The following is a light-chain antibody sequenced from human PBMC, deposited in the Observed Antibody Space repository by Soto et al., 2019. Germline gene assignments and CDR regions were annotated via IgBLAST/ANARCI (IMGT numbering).Light chain of an antibody. CDR2: GAS. CDR3: QQYGSSPWP. CDR1: QSVSSSY. Sequence: EIVLTQSPGTLSLSPGERATLSCRASQSVSSSYLAWYQQKPGQAPRPLIYGASSRAIGIPDRFSGSGSGTDFTLTISRLEPEDFALYYCQQYGSSPWPFGQGTKVEIK. J-gene: IGKJ1*01. V-gene: IGKV3-20*01.